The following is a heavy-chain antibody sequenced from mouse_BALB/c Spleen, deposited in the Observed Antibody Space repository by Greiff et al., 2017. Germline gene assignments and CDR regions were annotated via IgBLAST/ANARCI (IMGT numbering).Heavy chain of an antibody. J-gene: IGHJ4*01. CDR2: INPGSGGT. D-gene: IGHD2-2*01. CDR1: GYAFTNYL. CDR3: ARFGYYDAMDY. V-gene: IGHV1-54*01. Sequence: VQLQQSGAELVRPGTSVKVSCKASGYAFTNYLIEWVKQRPGQGLEWIGVINPGSGGTNYNEKFKGKATLTADKSSSTAYMQLSSLTSDDSAVYFCARFGYYDAMDYWGQGTSVTVSS.